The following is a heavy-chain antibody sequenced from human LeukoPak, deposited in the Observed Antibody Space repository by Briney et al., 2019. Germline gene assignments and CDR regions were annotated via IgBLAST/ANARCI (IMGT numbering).Heavy chain of an antibody. Sequence: SGGSLRLSCAASGFTFSSYGMSWVRQAPGKGLEWVSAISGSGGSTYYADSVKGRFTISRDNSKNTLYLQMNSLRAEDTAVYYCAKVEAVAGTRGYFDYWGQGTLVTVSS. D-gene: IGHD6-19*01. J-gene: IGHJ4*02. V-gene: IGHV3-23*01. CDR3: AKVEAVAGTRGYFDY. CDR1: GFTFSSYG. CDR2: ISGSGGST.